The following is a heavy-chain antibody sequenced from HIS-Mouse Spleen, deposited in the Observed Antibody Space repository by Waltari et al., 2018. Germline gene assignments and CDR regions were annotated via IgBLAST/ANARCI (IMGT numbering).Heavy chain of an antibody. V-gene: IGHV3-30*04. D-gene: IGHD6-19*01. J-gene: IGHJ5*02. CDR1: GFTFSSYA. Sequence: QVQLVESGGGVVQPGRSLRLSCAASGFTFSSYAMHWVRQAPGKGLEWVAVISYDGSNKYYADSVKGRLTISRDNSKNTLYLQMNSLRAEDTAVYYCARGIIPGIAVAGNWFDPWGQGTLVTVSS. CDR3: ARGIIPGIAVAGNWFDP. CDR2: ISYDGSNK.